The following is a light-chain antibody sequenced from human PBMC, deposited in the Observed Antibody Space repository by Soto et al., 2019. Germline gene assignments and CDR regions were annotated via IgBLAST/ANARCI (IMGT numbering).Light chain of an antibody. CDR1: QSVSGSS. Sequence: EIVLTQSPGTLSLSPGERATLSCRASQSVSGSSLAWYQQRSGQAPRLLIYGASTRATGIPDRFSGSGSGTDFTLPISRLEPEDFAVDYCHQYGNSPPRTFGQGTKVEIK. V-gene: IGKV3-20*01. CDR3: HQYGNSPPRT. J-gene: IGKJ1*01. CDR2: GAS.